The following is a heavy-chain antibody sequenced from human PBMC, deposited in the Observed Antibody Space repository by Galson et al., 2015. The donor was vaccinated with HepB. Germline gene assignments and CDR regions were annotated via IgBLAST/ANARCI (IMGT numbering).Heavy chain of an antibody. V-gene: IGHV1-69*13. Sequence: SVKLSCKASGCSFSSYAISWVRQAPGQGLEWMGGIIPIFGTANYAQKFQGRVTITADESTSTAYMELSSLRSEDTAVYYCAILPDYYDSSGYYLFDYWGQGTLVTVSS. J-gene: IGHJ4*02. CDR2: IIPIFGTA. CDR3: AILPDYYDSSGYYLFDY. CDR1: GCSFSSYA. D-gene: IGHD3-22*01.